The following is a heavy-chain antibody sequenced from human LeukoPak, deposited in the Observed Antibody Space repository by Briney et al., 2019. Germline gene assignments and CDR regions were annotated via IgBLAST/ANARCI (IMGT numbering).Heavy chain of an antibody. J-gene: IGHJ6*03. D-gene: IGHD2-15*01. Sequence: SETLSLTCTVSGGSISSYYWSWIRQPPGKGLEWIGYIYYSGSTNYNPSLKSRATISVDTSKNQFSLKLSSVTAADTAVYYCATSGRGLLLSGYMDVWGKGTTVTVSS. V-gene: IGHV4-59*01. CDR3: ATSGRGLLLSGYMDV. CDR1: GGSISSYY. CDR2: IYYSGST.